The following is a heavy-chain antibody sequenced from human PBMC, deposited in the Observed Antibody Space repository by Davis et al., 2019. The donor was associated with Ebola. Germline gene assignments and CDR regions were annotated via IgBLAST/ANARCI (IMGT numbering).Heavy chain of an antibody. J-gene: IGHJ5*02. CDR3: ARDLGGMIEALGWFDP. D-gene: IGHD3-22*01. CDR2: INPIGGST. CDR1: GYAFPSYY. V-gene: IGHV1-46*01. Sequence: AASVKVSCKASGYAFPSYYMHWVRQAPGQGLDWMGIINPIGGSTSYAQKFQGRVTMTRDTSTSTVYMELSSLRSDDTAVYYCARDLGGMIEALGWFDPWGQGTQVTVSS.